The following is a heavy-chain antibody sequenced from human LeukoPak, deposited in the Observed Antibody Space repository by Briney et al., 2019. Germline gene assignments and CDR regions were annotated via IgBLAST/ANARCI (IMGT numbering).Heavy chain of an antibody. Sequence: ASVMVSCKASGYTFTRYDINWVRQATGQGLEWMGWMSPNSGNTGYAQKFQGRVTMTTDTSISTAYMELSSLRSEDTAVYYCARDYGGNSGWFDPWGQGTLVTVSS. CDR2: MSPNSGNT. CDR3: ARDYGGNSGWFDP. J-gene: IGHJ5*02. D-gene: IGHD4-23*01. CDR1: GYTFTRYD. V-gene: IGHV1-8*01.